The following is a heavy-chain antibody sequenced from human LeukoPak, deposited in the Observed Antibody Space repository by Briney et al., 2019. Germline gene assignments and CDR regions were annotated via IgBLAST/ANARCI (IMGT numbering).Heavy chain of an antibody. V-gene: IGHV1-3*01. D-gene: IGHD6-19*01. J-gene: IGHJ1*01. Sequence: ASAKVSCKASGYTFTSYAMHWVRQAPGQRLEWMGWINAGNGNTKYSQKFQGRVTITRDTSASTAYMELSSLRSEDTAVYYCTRGGPVAGTHKYFQHWGQGTLVTVSS. CDR1: GYTFTSYA. CDR3: TRGGPVAGTHKYFQH. CDR2: INAGNGNT.